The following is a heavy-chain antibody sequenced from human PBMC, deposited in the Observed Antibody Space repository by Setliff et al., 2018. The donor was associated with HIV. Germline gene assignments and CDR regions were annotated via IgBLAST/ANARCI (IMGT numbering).Heavy chain of an antibody. CDR2: IYYSGNT. Sequence: PSETLSLTCAVSGGSITNADYYWSWIRQPPGKCLEWIGYIYYSGNTYYHPSLKSRVVISIATSKNQFSLKLTSVTAADTAVYYCAREKHWNGPFDNWGQGRLVTVSS. J-gene: IGHJ4*02. D-gene: IGHD1-1*01. CDR3: AREKHWNGPFDN. V-gene: IGHV4-30-4*08. CDR1: GGSITNADYY.